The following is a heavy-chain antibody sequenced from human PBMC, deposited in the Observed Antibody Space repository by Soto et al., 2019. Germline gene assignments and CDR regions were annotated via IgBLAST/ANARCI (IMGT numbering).Heavy chain of an antibody. CDR2: IFWNDEK. J-gene: IGHJ3*01. D-gene: IGHD6-13*01. Sequence: QVTLKESGPVLLKPTETLTLTCTVSGLSLSNPGMGVSWIRQPPGKALEWLANIFWNDEKSYATSLKSRLTISKDTSKSQVVLTMTNMAPVDTATFYCARLHSSSNWGPFDVWGQGTTVTVSS. CDR3: ARLHSSSNWGPFDV. V-gene: IGHV2-26*01. CDR1: GLSLSNPGMG.